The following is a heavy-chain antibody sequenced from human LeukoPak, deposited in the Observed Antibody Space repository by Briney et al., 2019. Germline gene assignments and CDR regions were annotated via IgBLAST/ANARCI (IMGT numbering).Heavy chain of an antibody. V-gene: IGHV3-48*02. CDR2: ITSNSATI. Sequence: PGGSLRLSCAASGFTFSVYSMNCVRQPPGMGLEWVSYITSNSATIQYADSVKGRFTISRDNAKNSLSLQMNSLRDEDTAVYYCARSVGGHFDYCGQGMRVTVSA. CDR1: GFTFSVYS. CDR3: ARSVGGHFDY. J-gene: IGHJ4*02. D-gene: IGHD3-16*01.